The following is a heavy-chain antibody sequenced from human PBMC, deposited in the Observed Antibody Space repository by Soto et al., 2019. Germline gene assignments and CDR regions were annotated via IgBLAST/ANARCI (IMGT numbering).Heavy chain of an antibody. CDR3: ERGDGGDL. Sequence: EVQLVESGGGLVQPGGSLRLSCAASGFTFSTYWMSWVRQAPGKGLEWVANIKQDGSETYYVDSVKGRFTISRDNAKNSLYLQMNRLRAEDTAVYYCERGDGGDLWGRGTLVTVSS. CDR1: GFTFSTYW. D-gene: IGHD3-16*01. V-gene: IGHV3-7*01. CDR2: IKQDGSET. J-gene: IGHJ2*01.